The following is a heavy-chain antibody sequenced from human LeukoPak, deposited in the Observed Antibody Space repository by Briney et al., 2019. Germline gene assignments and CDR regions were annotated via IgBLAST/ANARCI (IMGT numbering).Heavy chain of an antibody. Sequence: ASVKVSCKASGGTFSSCAISWVRQAPGQGLEWMGGIIPIFGTANYAQKFQGRVTITADESTSTAYMELSSLRSEDTAVYYCARVVRFGELYYFDYWGQGTLVTVSS. D-gene: IGHD3-10*01. CDR3: ARVVRFGELYYFDY. CDR1: GGTFSSCA. J-gene: IGHJ4*02. CDR2: IIPIFGTA. V-gene: IGHV1-69*13.